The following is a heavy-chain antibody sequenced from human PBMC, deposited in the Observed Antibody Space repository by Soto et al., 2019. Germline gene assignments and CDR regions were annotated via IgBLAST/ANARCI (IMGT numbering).Heavy chain of an antibody. CDR3: ARYRGDPYWYFDL. CDR2: ISVYNDNR. D-gene: IGHD4-17*01. CDR1: GYTFTEYD. J-gene: IGHJ2*01. Sequence: QVQLGQSGAEVRKPGASVKVSCKASGYTFTEYDISWVRQAPGQGLEWMGWISVYNDNRHYAEKVQGRVTLTIDKSTSTAYMEMRSLISDDTAIYYCARYRGDPYWYFDLWGRGTLVTVSS. V-gene: IGHV1-18*01.